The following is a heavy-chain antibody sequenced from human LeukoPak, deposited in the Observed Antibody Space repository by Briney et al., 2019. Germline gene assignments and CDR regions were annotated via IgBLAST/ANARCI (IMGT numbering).Heavy chain of an antibody. V-gene: IGHV4-39*01. D-gene: IGHD5-12*01. CDR3: ARLRQDSGYPYCFDY. CDR2: IYYSGST. Sequence: SETLSLTCTVSGGSISSTSYYWGWIRQPPGKGLEWIGNIYYSGSTYYNPSLKSRVTISVDTSKNQFSLKLSSVTAADTAVYYCARLRQDSGYPYCFDYWGQGTLVTVSS. J-gene: IGHJ4*02. CDR1: GGSISSTSYY.